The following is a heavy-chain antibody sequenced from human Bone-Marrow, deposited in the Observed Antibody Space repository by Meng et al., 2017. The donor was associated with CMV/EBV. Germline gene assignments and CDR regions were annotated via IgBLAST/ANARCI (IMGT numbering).Heavy chain of an antibody. CDR1: GGSISSNY. CDR2: IYYSGST. D-gene: IGHD1-26*01. Sequence: SETRSPTCTVSGGSISSNYWSWIRQPPGKGLEWIGYIYYSGSTNYNPALKRRVTISEDTSKNQFSLKLSPVTDEDTAVYYCASGSSFDYWGQGTLVTVSS. J-gene: IGHJ4*02. V-gene: IGHV4-59*01. CDR3: ASGSSFDY.